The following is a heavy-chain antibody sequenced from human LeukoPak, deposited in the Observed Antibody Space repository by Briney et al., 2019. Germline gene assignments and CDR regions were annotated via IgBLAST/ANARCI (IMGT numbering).Heavy chain of an antibody. CDR2: IIPIFGTA. Sequence: SVKVSCKASGGTFSSYAISWVRQAPGQGLEWMGGIIPIFGTANYAQKFQGRVTITTDESTSTAYMELSSLRSEDTAVYYCARSYGSPSRYYYYYMDVWGKGTTVTVSS. V-gene: IGHV1-69*05. CDR3: ARSYGSPSRYYYYYMDV. CDR1: GGTFSSYA. D-gene: IGHD6-6*01. J-gene: IGHJ6*03.